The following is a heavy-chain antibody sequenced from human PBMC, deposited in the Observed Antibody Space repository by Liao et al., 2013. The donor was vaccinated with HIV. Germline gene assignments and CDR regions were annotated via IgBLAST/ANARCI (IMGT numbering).Heavy chain of an antibody. CDR2: IYTSGST. CDR3: ARDPYDFWSGYHYYYFDY. D-gene: IGHD3-3*01. CDR1: GGSFSGYY. J-gene: IGHJ4*02. V-gene: IGHV4-4*07. Sequence: QVQLQESGPGLVKPSETLSLTCAVYGGSFSGYYWSWIRQPPGKGLEWIGRIYTSGSTNYNPSLKSRVTISVDTSKNQFSLKLSSVTAADTAVYYCARDPYDFWSGYHYYYFDYWGQGTLVTVSS.